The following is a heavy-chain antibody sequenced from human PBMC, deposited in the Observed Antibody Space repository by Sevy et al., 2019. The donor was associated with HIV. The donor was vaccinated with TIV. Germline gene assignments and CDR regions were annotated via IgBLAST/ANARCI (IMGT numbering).Heavy chain of an antibody. D-gene: IGHD1-1*01. CDR3: AKAEGVPPNWFDP. Sequence: GGSLRLSCAASGFTFSSYNMNWVRQAPGKGLEWVSSIGNSGSYIYYAGSVKGRFTISRDNAKKSLYLQMNSLRAEDTAVYYCAKAEGVPPNWFDPWGQGTLVTVSS. CDR2: IGNSGSYI. CDR1: GFTFSSYN. J-gene: IGHJ5*02. V-gene: IGHV3-21*01.